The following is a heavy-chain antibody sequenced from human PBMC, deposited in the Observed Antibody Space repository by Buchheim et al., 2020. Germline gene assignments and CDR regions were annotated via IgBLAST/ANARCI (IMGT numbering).Heavy chain of an antibody. CDR1: GYTFTSYD. D-gene: IGHD2-15*01. J-gene: IGHJ5*02. V-gene: IGHV1-8*01. Sequence: QVQLVQSGAEVKKPGASVKVSCKASGYTFTSYDINWVRQATGQGLEWMGWMNPNSGNPGYAQKFQGRVTMTRNTSISTAYMELSSLRSEDTAVYYCASEHCSGGSCYLGYNWFDPWGQGTL. CDR3: ASEHCSGGSCYLGYNWFDP. CDR2: MNPNSGNP.